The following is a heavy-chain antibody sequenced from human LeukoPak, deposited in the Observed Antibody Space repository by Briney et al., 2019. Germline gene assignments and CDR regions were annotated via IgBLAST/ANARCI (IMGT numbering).Heavy chain of an antibody. V-gene: IGHV2-5*01. J-gene: IGHJ2*01. D-gene: IGHD4-17*01. Sequence: SGPTLVKPTQTFTLTCTFSGFSLSTSGVGVGWIRQPPGRALEWLALIYWNDDKRYSPSLKSRLTITKDTSKNQVVLTMTNMDPVDVATYYCAHTVSYGDYVSWYFDLWGRGTLVTVSS. CDR2: IYWNDDK. CDR1: GFSLSTSGVG. CDR3: AHTVSYGDYVSWYFDL.